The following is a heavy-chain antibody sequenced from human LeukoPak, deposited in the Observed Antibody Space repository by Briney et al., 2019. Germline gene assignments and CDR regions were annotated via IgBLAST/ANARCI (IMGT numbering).Heavy chain of an antibody. CDR3: ARGKSSTSCPGDY. J-gene: IGHJ4*02. Sequence: PGRSLRLSCAASGFTFSSYGMHWVRQAPGKGLEWVAVIWYDGSNKYYADSVKGRFTISRDNSKNTLYLQMNSLRAEDTAVYYCARGKSSTSCPGDYWGQGTPVTVSS. D-gene: IGHD2-2*01. CDR1: GFTFSSYG. V-gene: IGHV3-33*01. CDR2: IWYDGSNK.